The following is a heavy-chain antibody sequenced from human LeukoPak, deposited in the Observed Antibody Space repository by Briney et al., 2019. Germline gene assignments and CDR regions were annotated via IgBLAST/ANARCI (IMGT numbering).Heavy chain of an antibody. D-gene: IGHD3-9*01. J-gene: IGHJ4*02. CDR2: IKQDGSEK. CDR3: ARDSYYDILTGYYNY. Sequence: GGSLRLSCAASGFTFSSSWMSWGRQAPGKGLEWVASIKQDGSEKYYVDSVKGRFTISRDNAKNSLYLQMNSLRAEDTAVYYCARDSYYDILTGYYNYWGQGTLVTVSS. V-gene: IGHV3-7*01. CDR1: GFTFSSSW.